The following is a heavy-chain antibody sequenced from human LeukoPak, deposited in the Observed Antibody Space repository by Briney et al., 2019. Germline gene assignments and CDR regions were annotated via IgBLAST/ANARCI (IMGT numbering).Heavy chain of an antibody. Sequence: GGSLSLSCGASGFTFSSYGMNWVRQAPGKGLEWAAVIWNDGSNKYYADSVKGRFTISRDNSKNTVYLQMNSLRVEDTAVYYCARLGSSWSFDFRGEGTLFTVSS. D-gene: IGHD6-13*01. CDR2: IWNDGSNK. V-gene: IGHV3-33*01. CDR3: ARLGSSWSFDF. CDR1: GFTFSSYG. J-gene: IGHJ4*02.